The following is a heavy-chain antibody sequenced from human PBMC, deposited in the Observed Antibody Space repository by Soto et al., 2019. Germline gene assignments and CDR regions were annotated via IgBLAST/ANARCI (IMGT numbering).Heavy chain of an antibody. CDR3: ARIREGY. J-gene: IGHJ4*02. Sequence: ASVKVSCKASGYTFTNSAMHWVRQAPGQRLEWMGWINAGNGNTKYSQRFQGRVTITRDTSASTAYMELSSLRSEDTALYHCARIREGYWGQGTLVTVSS. CDR2: INAGNGNT. CDR1: GYTFTNSA. V-gene: IGHV1-3*01. D-gene: IGHD1-26*01.